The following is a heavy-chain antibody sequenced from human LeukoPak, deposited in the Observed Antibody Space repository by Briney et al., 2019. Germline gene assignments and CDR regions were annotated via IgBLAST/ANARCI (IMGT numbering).Heavy chain of an antibody. CDR3: ARDSGGWYSIYFDD. Sequence: PGGSLRLSCAASGFTFSSYGMHWVRQAPGKGLEWVAVISYDGSNKYYADSVKGRFTISRDNAKNSLYLQMNSLRAEDTALYYCARDSGGWYSIYFDDWGQGTLVTVSS. D-gene: IGHD6-19*01. CDR1: GFTFSSYG. CDR2: ISYDGSNK. J-gene: IGHJ4*02. V-gene: IGHV3-30*03.